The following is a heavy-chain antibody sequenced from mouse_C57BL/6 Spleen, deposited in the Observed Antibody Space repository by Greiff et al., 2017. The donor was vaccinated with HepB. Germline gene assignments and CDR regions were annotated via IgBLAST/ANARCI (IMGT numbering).Heavy chain of an antibody. V-gene: IGHV1-19*01. D-gene: IGHD4-1*01. CDR1: GYTFTDYY. Sequence: EVQLVESGPVLVKPGASVKMSCKASGYTFTDYYMNWVKQSHGKSLEWIGVINPYNGGTSYNQKFKGKATLTVDKSSSTAYMELNSLTSEDSAVYYCAPNWGAWFAYWGQGTLVTVSA. J-gene: IGHJ3*01. CDR3: APNWGAWFAY. CDR2: INPYNGGT.